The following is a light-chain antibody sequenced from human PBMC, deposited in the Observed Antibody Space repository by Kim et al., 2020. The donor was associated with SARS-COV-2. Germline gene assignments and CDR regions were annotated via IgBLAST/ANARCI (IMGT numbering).Light chain of an antibody. Sequence: ALGQTVRITCQGDSLRNYYASWYQQKPRQAPVVVIYGRNDRPSGIPDRFSGSNSGNTASSTITGAQAEDEADYYCNSRDSSGNHLVFGGGTQLTVL. CDR3: NSRDSSGNHLV. CDR1: SLRNYY. J-gene: IGLJ3*02. CDR2: GRN. V-gene: IGLV3-19*01.